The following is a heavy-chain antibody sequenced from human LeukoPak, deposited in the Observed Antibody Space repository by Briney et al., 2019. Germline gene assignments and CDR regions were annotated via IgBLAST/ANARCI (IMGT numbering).Heavy chain of an antibody. D-gene: IGHD6-13*01. CDR2: ISSSSSYT. CDR1: GGSISSGDYY. V-gene: IGHV3-11*05. CDR3: ARDSAAVFDY. Sequence: LSLTCTVSGGSISSGDYYMSWIRQAPGKGLEWVSYISSSSSYTNYADSVKGRFTISRDNAKNSLYLQMNSLRAEDTAVYYCARDSAAVFDYWGQGTLVTVSS. J-gene: IGHJ4*02.